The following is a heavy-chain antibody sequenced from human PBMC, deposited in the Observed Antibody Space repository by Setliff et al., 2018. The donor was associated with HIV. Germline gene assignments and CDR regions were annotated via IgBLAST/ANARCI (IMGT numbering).Heavy chain of an antibody. Sequence: GASVKVSCKASGYTFTGYYRLWVRQAPGQGLEWLGWINPNSGGTNYAQKFQGWVTMTRDTSISTAYMELSSLRSEDTAVYYCARGQASNDNGVSFWGQGTMVTVSS. D-gene: IGHD4-17*01. CDR3: ARGQASNDNGVSF. CDR2: INPNSGGT. V-gene: IGHV1-2*04. CDR1: GYTFTGYY. J-gene: IGHJ3*01.